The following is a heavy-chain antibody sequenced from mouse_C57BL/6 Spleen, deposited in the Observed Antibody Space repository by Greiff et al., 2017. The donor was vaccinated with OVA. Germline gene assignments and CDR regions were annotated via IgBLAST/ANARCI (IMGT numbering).Heavy chain of an antibody. J-gene: IGHJ3*01. CDR3: ARDHDYDAAGAPWFAY. Sequence: EVMLVESGGGLVKPGGSLKLSCAASGFTFSSYAMSWVRQTPEKRLEWVATISDGGSYTYYPDNVKGRFTISRDNAKNNLYLQMSHLKSEDTAMYYCARDHDYDAAGAPWFAYWGQGTLVTVSA. CDR1: GFTFSSYA. V-gene: IGHV5-4*01. CDR2: ISDGGSYT. D-gene: IGHD2-4*01.